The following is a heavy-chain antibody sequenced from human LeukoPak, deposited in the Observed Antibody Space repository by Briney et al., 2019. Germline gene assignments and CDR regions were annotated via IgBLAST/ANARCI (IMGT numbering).Heavy chain of an antibody. CDR1: GGSISSGGYY. Sequence: SQTLSLTCTVSGGSISSGGYYWSWIRQPPGKGLEWIGYIYHSGSTYYNPSLKSRVTISVDRSKNQFSPKLSSVTAADTAVYYCARIHYDFWSGYYSYYFDYWGQGTLVTVSS. CDR2: IYHSGST. CDR3: ARIHYDFWSGYYSYYFDY. D-gene: IGHD3-3*01. J-gene: IGHJ4*02. V-gene: IGHV4-30-2*01.